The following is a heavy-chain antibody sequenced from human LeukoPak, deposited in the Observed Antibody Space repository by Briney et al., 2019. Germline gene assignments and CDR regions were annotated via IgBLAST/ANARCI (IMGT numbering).Heavy chain of an antibody. J-gene: IGHJ4*02. CDR3: ARSPNSSSWFRYYFDY. CDR2: MYYRGST. Sequence: SETLSLTCTVSGGSISSSSYYWGWIRQPPGKGLEWIGSMYYRGSTYYNPSLKSRVTISVDTSKNQFSLKLSSVTAADTAVYYCARSPNSSSWFRYYFDYWGQGTLVTVSS. V-gene: IGHV4-39*07. CDR1: GGSISSSSYY. D-gene: IGHD6-13*01.